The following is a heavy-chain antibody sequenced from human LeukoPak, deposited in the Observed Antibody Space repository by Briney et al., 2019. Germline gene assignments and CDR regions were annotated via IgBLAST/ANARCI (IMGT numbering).Heavy chain of an antibody. CDR2: IYYSGST. Sequence: PSETLSLTCTVSGGSISSSSYYWGWIRQPPGKGLEWIGSIYYSGSTYYNPSLKSRATISVDTSKNQFSLKLSSVTAAHTAVYYCARQRGSPMVVSSRSIDYWGQGTLVTVSS. CDR3: ARQRGSPMVVSSRSIDY. CDR1: GGSISSSSYY. D-gene: IGHD2-15*01. V-gene: IGHV4-39*01. J-gene: IGHJ4*02.